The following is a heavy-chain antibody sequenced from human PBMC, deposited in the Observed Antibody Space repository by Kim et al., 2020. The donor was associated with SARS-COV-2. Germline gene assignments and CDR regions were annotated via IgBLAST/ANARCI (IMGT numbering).Heavy chain of an antibody. V-gene: IGHV3-23*01. CDR2: ISGGGGST. D-gene: IGHD3-22*01. CDR1: GFTFSSYA. CDR3: AKGEYYDSSAFYSFDY. Sequence: GGSLRLSCAASGFTFSSYAMTWVRQAPGKGLEWVSAISGGGGSTYYADSVKGRFTISRDNSMNTLYLQMNTLRAEDTAVYYCAKGEYYDSSAFYSFDYWGQGALVTVSS. J-gene: IGHJ4*02.